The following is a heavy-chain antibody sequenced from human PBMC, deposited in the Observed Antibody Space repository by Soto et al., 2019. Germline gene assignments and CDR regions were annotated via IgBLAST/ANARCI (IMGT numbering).Heavy chain of an antibody. CDR1: GYTFTSFG. V-gene: IGHV1-18*01. D-gene: IGHD5-12*01. Sequence: QVQLVQSGAEVKKPGASVKVSCKASGYTFTSFGISWVRQAPGQGLEWMGWISTYNDNTKYAQRLQGRVTMTTDTATGTAYMELRSLRSDDTAVYYCARGDGYNSFDHWGQGTLVTVSS. CDR3: ARGDGYNSFDH. J-gene: IGHJ4*02. CDR2: ISTYNDNT.